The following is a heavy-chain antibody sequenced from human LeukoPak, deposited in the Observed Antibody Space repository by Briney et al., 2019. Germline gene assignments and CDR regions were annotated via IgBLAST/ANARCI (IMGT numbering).Heavy chain of an antibody. J-gene: IGHJ4*02. CDR3: ARRIAVPGSYYFDY. CDR1: GGSISSYY. V-gene: IGHV4-59*08. D-gene: IGHD6-13*01. CDR2: IYYSEAT. Sequence: SETLSLTCTVSGGSISSYYWTWIRQPPGKGLEWIGFIYYSEATKYNPSLESRVTLSLDMSKNQFSLRLSSVTAADTAMYYCARRIAVPGSYYFDYWGQGTLVTVSS.